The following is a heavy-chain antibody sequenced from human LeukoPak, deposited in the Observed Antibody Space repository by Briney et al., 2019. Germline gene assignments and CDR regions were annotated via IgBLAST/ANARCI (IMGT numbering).Heavy chain of an antibody. Sequence: PGGSLRLSCAASGFTFSSYSMNWVRQAPGKGLEWVSSLSGSSRYIYYADSVKGRFTISRDNAKNSLYLQMNNLRAEDTAVYYCARDLPYGSGSYTFDPWGQGTLVTVSS. J-gene: IGHJ5*02. CDR3: ARDLPYGSGSYTFDP. CDR2: LSGSSRYI. D-gene: IGHD3-10*01. CDR1: GFTFSSYS. V-gene: IGHV3-21*01.